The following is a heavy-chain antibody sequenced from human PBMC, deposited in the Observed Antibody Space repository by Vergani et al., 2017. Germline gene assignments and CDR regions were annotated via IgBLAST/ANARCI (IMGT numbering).Heavy chain of an antibody. CDR1: GGSFSGYY. V-gene: IGHV4-34*01. CDR3: ARGRRIRYHFDY. D-gene: IGHD3-16*02. Sequence: QVQLQQWGAGLLKPSETLSLTCAVYGGSFSGYYWSWIRQPPGKGLEWIGEINHSGSTNYNPSLKSRVTISVDTSKNQFSLKLSSVTAADTAVYYCARGRRIRYHFDYWGQGTLVTVSS. CDR2: INHSGST. J-gene: IGHJ4*02.